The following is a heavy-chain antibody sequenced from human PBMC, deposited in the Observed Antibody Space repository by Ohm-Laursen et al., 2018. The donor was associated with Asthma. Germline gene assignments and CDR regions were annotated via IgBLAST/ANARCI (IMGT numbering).Heavy chain of an antibody. D-gene: IGHD5-12*01. J-gene: IGHJ5*02. CDR3: ARVGFFETSAYFETFDP. V-gene: IGHV4-61*01. Sequence: GTLSLTCTVSGGSISSGSYYWSRIRQPPGKGLEWIGYVFDSGSTHYNPSLKSRVTISVDTSKKQFYLKLSSVTAADTAVYYCARVGFFETSAYFETFDPWGQGTLVTVSS. CDR1: GGSISSGSYY. CDR2: VFDSGST.